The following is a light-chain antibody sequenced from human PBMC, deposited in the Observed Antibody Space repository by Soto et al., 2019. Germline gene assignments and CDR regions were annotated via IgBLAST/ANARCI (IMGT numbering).Light chain of an antibody. Sequence: EIVMTQSPATLTLSPGERATLSCRASQSVRSNLAWFQQKSGQAPRLLIYRASTRATGVPARFSGSGSGTKFTLTINSLQSEDFAVYYCQHYSNWPLTFGGGTKVEIK. J-gene: IGKJ4*01. CDR3: QHYSNWPLT. CDR1: QSVRSN. CDR2: RAS. V-gene: IGKV3-15*01.